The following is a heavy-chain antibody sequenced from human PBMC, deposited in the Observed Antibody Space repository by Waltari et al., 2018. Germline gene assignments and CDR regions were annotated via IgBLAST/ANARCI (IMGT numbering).Heavy chain of an antibody. J-gene: IGHJ4*02. Sequence: QVQLQESGPGLVKPSETLSLTCTVSGGSISPYYWSWIRQPPGKGLEWIGYISYSGGTSHSPALKSRVTISVDTSRNKFSLKLSSVTAADTAVYYCAGSKVQPGTFDYWGQGTLVTVSS. CDR2: ISYSGGT. V-gene: IGHV4-59*01. CDR3: AGSKVQPGTFDY. D-gene: IGHD3-10*01. CDR1: GGSISPYY.